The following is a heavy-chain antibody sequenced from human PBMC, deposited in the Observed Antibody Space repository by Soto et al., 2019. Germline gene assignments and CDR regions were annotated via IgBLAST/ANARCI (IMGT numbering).Heavy chain of an antibody. Sequence: QVQLQQWGAGLLKPSETLSLTCAVYGGSFSGYYWSWIRQPPGKGLGWIGEINHSGSTNYNPSLKSRVTISVDTSKNQFSLKLSSVTAADTAVYYCARGMGSSSWSTAGYYYYGMDVWGQGTTVTVSS. CDR1: GGSFSGYY. D-gene: IGHD6-13*01. V-gene: IGHV4-34*01. CDR3: ARGMGSSSWSTAGYYYYGMDV. CDR2: INHSGST. J-gene: IGHJ6*02.